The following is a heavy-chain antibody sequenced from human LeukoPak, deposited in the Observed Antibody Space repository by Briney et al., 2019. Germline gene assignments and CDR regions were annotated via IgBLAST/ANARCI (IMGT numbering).Heavy chain of an antibody. CDR3: AKNRGSGSYNDY. J-gene: IGHJ4*02. Sequence: GGSLRLSCAASGFSFSSYWMTWVRQAPGKGLEWVANIKQDGSEKNYVDSAKGRFSISRDNAENSLYLQMNSLRAEDTAVYYCAKNRGSGSYNDYWGQGTLVTVSS. V-gene: IGHV3-7*01. CDR2: IKQDGSEK. CDR1: GFSFSSYW. D-gene: IGHD3-10*01.